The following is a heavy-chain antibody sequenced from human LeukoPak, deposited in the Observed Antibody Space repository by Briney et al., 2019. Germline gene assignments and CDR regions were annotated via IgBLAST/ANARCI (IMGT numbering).Heavy chain of an antibody. J-gene: IGHJ4*02. D-gene: IGHD1-1*01. CDR1: GFNFGSYE. Sequence: GGSLRLSCAASGFNFGSYEMNWVRQAPGKGLEWVSYISSSGSTIYYADSVKGRFTISRDNAKNSLYLQMNSLRAEDTAVYYCARTTLFLPDYWGQGTLVTVSS. CDR3: ARTTLFLPDY. CDR2: ISSSGSTI. V-gene: IGHV3-48*03.